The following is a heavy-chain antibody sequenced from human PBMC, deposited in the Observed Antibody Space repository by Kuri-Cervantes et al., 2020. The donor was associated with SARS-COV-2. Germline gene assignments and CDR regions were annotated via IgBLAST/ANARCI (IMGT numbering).Heavy chain of an antibody. J-gene: IGHJ6*01. V-gene: IGHV3-30-3*01. Sequence: SCAASGFTFSSYAMHWVRQAPGKGLEWVAVISYDGSNKYYADSVKGRFTISRDNSKNTLYLQMNSLRAEDTAVYYCARDQYDFWSGYLRGIGDVWGQGTTVTVSS. CDR2: ISYDGSNK. CDR3: ARDQYDFWSGYLRGIGDV. CDR1: GFTFSSYA. D-gene: IGHD3-3*01.